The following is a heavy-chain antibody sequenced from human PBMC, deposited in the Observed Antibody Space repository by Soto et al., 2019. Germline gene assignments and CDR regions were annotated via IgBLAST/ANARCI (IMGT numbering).Heavy chain of an antibody. J-gene: IGHJ6*02. D-gene: IGHD3-10*01. CDR3: ASSPRITMVREGLTYYYYGMDV. V-gene: IGHV4-31*03. CDR2: IYYSGST. CDR1: GGSISSGGYY. Sequence: PSETLSLTCTVSGGSISSGGYYWSWIRQHPGKGLEWIGYIYYSGSTYYNPSLKSRVTISVDTSKNQFSLKLSSVTAADTAMYYCASSPRITMVREGLTYYYYGMDVWGQGTTVTVSS.